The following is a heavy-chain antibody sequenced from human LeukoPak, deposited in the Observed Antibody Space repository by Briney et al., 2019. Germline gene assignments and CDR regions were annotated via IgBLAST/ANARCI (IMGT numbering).Heavy chain of an antibody. J-gene: IGHJ4*02. V-gene: IGHV4-61*08. D-gene: IGHD3-22*01. CDR1: GGSISSGDYY. Sequence: SQTLSLTCTVSGGSISSGDYYWSWIRQPPGKGLEWIGYIYYSGSTNYNPSLKSRVTISVDTSKNQFSLKLSSVTAADTAVYYCARGKHYYDSSGQEGGERDPLPRYWGQGTLVTVSS. CDR3: ARGKHYYDSSGQEGGERDPLPRY. CDR2: IYYSGST.